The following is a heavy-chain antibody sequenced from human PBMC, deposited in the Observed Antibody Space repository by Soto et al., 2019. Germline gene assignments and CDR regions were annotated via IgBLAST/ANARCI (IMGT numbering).Heavy chain of an antibody. CDR1: GGTFSSYA. V-gene: IGHV1-69*13. Sequence: ASVKVSCKASGGTFSSYAISWVRQAPGQGLEWMGGIIPIFGTANYAQKFQGRVTITADESTSTAYMELSSLRSEDTAVYYCATGDIVATIGYYYGMDVWGQGTTVTVSS. CDR3: ATGDIVATIGYYYGMDV. D-gene: IGHD5-12*01. CDR2: IIPIFGTA. J-gene: IGHJ6*02.